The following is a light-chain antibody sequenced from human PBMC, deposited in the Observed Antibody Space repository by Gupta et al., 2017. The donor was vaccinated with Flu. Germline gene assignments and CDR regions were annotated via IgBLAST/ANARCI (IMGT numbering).Light chain of an antibody. J-gene: IGLJ3*02. CDR3: GTWDSSLSAWV. V-gene: IGLV1-51*01. CDR2: END. CDR1: SSNIENNY. Sequence: KVTISCSGSSSNIENNYVSWYQQLPGTAPKLLIYENDKRPSGIPDRFPGSKSDTSATLGITGLQTGDEADYYCGTWDSSLSAWVFGGGTKLTVL.